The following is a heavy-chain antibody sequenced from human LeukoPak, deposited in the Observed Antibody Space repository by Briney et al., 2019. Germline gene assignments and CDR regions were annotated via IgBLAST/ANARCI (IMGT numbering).Heavy chain of an antibody. D-gene: IGHD3-10*01. J-gene: IGHJ5*02. CDR1: GGSISSYY. Sequence: SETLSLTCTVSGGSISSYYWSWIRQPPGKGLEWIGYIYYSGSTNYNPSLKSRVTISVDTSKNQFSLKLSSVTAADTVVYYCARVGAMYYYGSGPHWFDPWGQGTLVTVSS. V-gene: IGHV4-59*01. CDR3: ARVGAMYYYGSGPHWFDP. CDR2: IYYSGST.